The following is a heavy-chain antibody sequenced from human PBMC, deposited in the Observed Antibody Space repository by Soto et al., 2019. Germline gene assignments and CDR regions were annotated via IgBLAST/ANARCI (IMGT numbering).Heavy chain of an antibody. J-gene: IGHJ4*02. Sequence: QVQLQESGPGLVKPSQTLSLTCTVSGGSISSGGYYWSWIRQHPGKGLEGIGYIYYSGSTYYNPSLKSRVTISVDTSKNQFSLKLSSVTAADTAVYYCARREEPEASFDYWGQGTLVTVSS. CDR3: ARREEPEASFDY. V-gene: IGHV4-31*03. CDR2: IYYSGST. D-gene: IGHD1-1*01. CDR1: GGSISSGGYY.